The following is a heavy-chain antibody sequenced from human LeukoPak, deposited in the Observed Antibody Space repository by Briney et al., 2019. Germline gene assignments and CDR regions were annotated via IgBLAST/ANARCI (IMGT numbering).Heavy chain of an antibody. Sequence: GGSLRLSCAASGFTFINAWMAWVRQAPGKGVEWVGRIKAKAHGGTTDYAAPVKGRFTISRDDSKNTLYLQMNSLKTEDTAVYYCTTDGVGIEGATFDYWGQGTLVTVS. CDR3: TTDGVGIEGATFDY. V-gene: IGHV3-15*01. J-gene: IGHJ4*02. CDR2: IKAKAHGGTT. D-gene: IGHD1-26*01. CDR1: GFTFINAW.